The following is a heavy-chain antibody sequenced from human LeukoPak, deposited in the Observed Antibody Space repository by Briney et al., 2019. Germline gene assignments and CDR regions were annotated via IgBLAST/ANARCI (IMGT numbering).Heavy chain of an antibody. J-gene: IGHJ6*02. CDR2: INHSGST. D-gene: IGHD3-3*01. CDR3: ARTKSPGYDFWSGDYYYYGMDV. V-gene: IGHV4-34*01. CDR1: GGSFSGYY. Sequence: SETLSLTCAVYGGSFSGYYWSWIRQPPGKGLEWIGEINHSGSTSYNPSLKSRVTISVDTSKNQFSLKLSSVTAADTAVYYCARTKSPGYDFWSGDYYYYGMDVWGQGTTVTVSS.